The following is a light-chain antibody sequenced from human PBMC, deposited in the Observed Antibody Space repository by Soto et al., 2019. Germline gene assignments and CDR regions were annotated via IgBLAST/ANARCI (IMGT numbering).Light chain of an antibody. CDR2: DAS. V-gene: IGKV3-11*01. J-gene: IGKJ1*01. CDR3: QQRSNWPT. Sequence: EFVLTQSPCTLSLSPAERATLSCRASQSVSSSYLAWYQQKPGQAPRLLIYDASNRATGIPARFSGSGSGTDFTLTISSLEPEDFAVYYCQQRSNWPTFGQGTKVDIK. CDR1: QSVSSSY.